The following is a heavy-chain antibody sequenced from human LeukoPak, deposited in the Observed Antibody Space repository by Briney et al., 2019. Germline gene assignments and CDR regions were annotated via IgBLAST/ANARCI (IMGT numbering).Heavy chain of an antibody. CDR1: GFTFSDYY. Sequence: GGSLRLSCAASGFTFSDYYMSWIRQAPGKGLEWVSYISSSGSTIYYADSVKGRFTISRDNAKNSLYLQMNSLRAEGTAVYYCARVLCSGGSCYFDYWGQGTLVTVSS. CDR3: ARVLCSGGSCYFDY. D-gene: IGHD2-15*01. V-gene: IGHV3-11*04. J-gene: IGHJ4*02. CDR2: ISSSGSTI.